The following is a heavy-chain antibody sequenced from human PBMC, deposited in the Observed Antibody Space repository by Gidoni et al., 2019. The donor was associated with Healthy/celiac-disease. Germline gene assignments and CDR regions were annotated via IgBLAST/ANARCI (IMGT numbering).Heavy chain of an antibody. V-gene: IGHV4-4*07. CDR1: GGSISSYY. CDR2: IYTSGST. Sequence: QVQLQESGPGLVKPSETLSLTCTVSGGSISSYYWSWIRQPAGKGLEWIGRIYTSGSTNYNPSLKSRVTMSVDTSKNQFSLKLSSVTAADTAVYYCARGPDTAMVTPYFDYWGQGTLVTVSS. D-gene: IGHD5-18*01. CDR3: ARGPDTAMVTPYFDY. J-gene: IGHJ4*02.